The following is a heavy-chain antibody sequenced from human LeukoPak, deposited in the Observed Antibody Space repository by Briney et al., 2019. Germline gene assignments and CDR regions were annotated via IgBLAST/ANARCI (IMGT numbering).Heavy chain of an antibody. V-gene: IGHV3-30-3*01. D-gene: IGHD5-12*01. CDR1: GGSISSSS. CDR2: ISYDGSKI. CDR3: VRGGYRGFDYEY. Sequence: LSLTCTVSGGSISSSSYYWGWIRQPPGKGLEWVTLISYDGSKIYYADSVKGRFTISRDNSKNTLYLQMNSLRAEDTAVYYCVRGGYRGFDYEYWGQGTLVTVSS. J-gene: IGHJ4*02.